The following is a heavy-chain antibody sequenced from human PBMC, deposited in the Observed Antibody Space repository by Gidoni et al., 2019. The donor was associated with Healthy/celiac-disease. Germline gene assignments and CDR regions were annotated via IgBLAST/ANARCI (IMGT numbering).Heavy chain of an antibody. D-gene: IGHD2-2*01. CDR1: GGSISSYY. CDR3: ARDSGYCSSSSCSITGRYYYYYYGMDV. Sequence: QVQLQESGPGLVKPSETLSLTCTVSGGSISSYYWSWIRQPPGKGLAWIGYIYYSGSTNYKPSLKSRVTISVDTSKNQFSLKLSSVTAADTAVYYCARDSGYCSSSSCSITGRYYYYYYGMDVWGQGTTVTVSS. V-gene: IGHV4-59*01. J-gene: IGHJ6*02. CDR2: IYYSGST.